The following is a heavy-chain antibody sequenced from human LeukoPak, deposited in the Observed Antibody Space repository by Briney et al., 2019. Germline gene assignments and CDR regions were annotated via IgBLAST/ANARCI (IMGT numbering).Heavy chain of an antibody. Sequence: SETLSLTCAAYGGSFSGYYWSLIRQPPGKGLEWIGEGNHSGSTNYNPSLKSRVTISVDTSKNQFSLKLSSVTAADTAVYYCARVFHSSGYYYRSSVPPTSYYYYYGMDVWGQGTTVTVSS. CDR1: GGSFSGYY. V-gene: IGHV4-34*01. J-gene: IGHJ6*02. CDR2: GNHSGST. D-gene: IGHD3-22*01. CDR3: ARVFHSSGYYYRSSVPPTSYYYYYGMDV.